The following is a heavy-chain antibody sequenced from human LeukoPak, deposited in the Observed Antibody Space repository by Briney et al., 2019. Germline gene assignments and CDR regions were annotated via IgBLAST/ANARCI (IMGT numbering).Heavy chain of an antibody. CDR1: GGSFSGYY. J-gene: IGHJ6*02. V-gene: IGHV4-4*07. D-gene: IGHD3-3*01. CDR2: IYTSGST. Sequence: TSETLSLTCAVYGGSFSGYYWSWIRQPAGKGLEWIGRIYTSGSTNYNPSLKSRDTMSVDTSKNQFSLKLSSVTAADTAVYYCARDFPEDFWSGYPYYYGMDVWGQGTTVTVSS. CDR3: ARDFPEDFWSGYPYYYGMDV.